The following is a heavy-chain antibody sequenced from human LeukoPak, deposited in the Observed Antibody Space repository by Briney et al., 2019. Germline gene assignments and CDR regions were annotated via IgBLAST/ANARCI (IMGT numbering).Heavy chain of an antibody. CDR3: ASKVVGTTYFDY. CDR1: GGTFSSYA. D-gene: IGHD1-26*01. J-gene: IGHJ4*02. V-gene: IGHV1-69*05. CDR2: IIPIFDTA. Sequence: GASVKVSCKASGGTFSSYAISWVQQTPGEGLEWMGGIIPIFDTANYAQKFQGRVTIATDESTSTAYMELSSLRSEDTAVYYCASKVVGTTYFDYWGQGTLVTVSS.